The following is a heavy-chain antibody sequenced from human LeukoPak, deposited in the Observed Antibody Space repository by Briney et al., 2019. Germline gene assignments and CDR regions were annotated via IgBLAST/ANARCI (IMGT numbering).Heavy chain of an antibody. V-gene: IGHV3-7*01. D-gene: IGHD3-3*01. J-gene: IGHJ4*02. CDR2: IKQDGREK. CDR3: ARDIHRYYGDY. CDR1: GFTFSSYW. Sequence: PGGSLRLSCAASGFTFSSYWMSWVRQAPGKGLEWVANIKQDGREKYYVDSVKGRFSISRDNARNSVYLQMNSLRAEDTAVYYCARDIHRYYGDYWGQGALVIVSP.